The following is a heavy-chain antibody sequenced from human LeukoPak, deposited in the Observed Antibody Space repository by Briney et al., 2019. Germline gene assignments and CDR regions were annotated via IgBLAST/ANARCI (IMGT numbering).Heavy chain of an antibody. CDR1: GFSFSKYW. Sequence: GGSLRLSCAASGFSFSKYWMHWVRQTPGEGLVWVARIKEDGTYTSYADSVKGRFTISRDNARNTVFLQMNSLRAEDAAVYYCARDFDMGITPGDDFDFWGQGTLVTVSS. D-gene: IGHD3-9*01. J-gene: IGHJ4*02. V-gene: IGHV3-74*01. CDR3: ARDFDMGITPGDDFDF. CDR2: IKEDGTYT.